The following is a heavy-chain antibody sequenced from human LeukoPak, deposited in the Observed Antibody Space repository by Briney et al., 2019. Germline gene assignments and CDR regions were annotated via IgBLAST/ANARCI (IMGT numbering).Heavy chain of an antibody. CDR1: GGSFSGYY. D-gene: IGHD6-13*01. CDR2: INHSGST. V-gene: IGHV4-34*01. J-gene: IGHJ5*02. Sequence: SETLSLTCAVYGGSFSGYYWSWLRQPPGKGLEWIGEINHSGSTNYNPSLKSRVTISVDTSKNQFSLKLSSVTAADTAVYYCARDSSSGGSCFDPWGQGTLVTVSS. CDR3: ARDSSSGGSCFDP.